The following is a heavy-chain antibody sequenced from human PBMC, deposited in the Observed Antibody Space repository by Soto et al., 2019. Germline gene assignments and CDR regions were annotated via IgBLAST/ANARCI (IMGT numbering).Heavy chain of an antibody. V-gene: IGHV3-30*18. CDR1: GFTFSSYG. J-gene: IGHJ4*02. D-gene: IGHD3-22*01. Sequence: QVQLVESGGGVVQPGRSLRLSCAASGFTFSSYGMHWVRQAPGKGLEWVAVISYDGSNKYYADSVKGRFTISRDNSKNTLYLQMNSLRAEHTAVYYCAKDPAKDSSGYWTWGQGTLVTVSS. CDR3: AKDPAKDSSGYWT. CDR2: ISYDGSNK.